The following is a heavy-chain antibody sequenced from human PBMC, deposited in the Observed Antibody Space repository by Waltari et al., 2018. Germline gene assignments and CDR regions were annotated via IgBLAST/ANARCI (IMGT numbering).Heavy chain of an antibody. Sequence: QVQLQQWGAGLLKPSETLSLTCAVYGGSFSGYYWSWIRQPPGKGLEWIGEINHSGSTNYNPSLKSRVTISVDTSKNQFSLKLSSVTAADTAVYYCARFLLRVARRPYFDYWGQGTLVTVSS. D-gene: IGHD3-3*01. CDR1: GGSFSGYY. CDR2: INHSGST. V-gene: IGHV4-34*01. CDR3: ARFLLRVARRPYFDY. J-gene: IGHJ4*02.